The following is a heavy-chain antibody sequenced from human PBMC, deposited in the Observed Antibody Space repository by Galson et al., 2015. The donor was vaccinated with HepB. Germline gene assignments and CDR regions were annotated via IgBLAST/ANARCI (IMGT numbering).Heavy chain of an antibody. CDR2: IGAQNGYT. CDR3: ARNSLAAAGTGPYFFYYMDV. J-gene: IGHJ6*03. Sequence: SVKVSCKASGYIFTSHTITWVRQAPGHGLEWMGWIGAQNGYTNYAQKLQGRVTMTTDTSTSTVYMELTSLTSDDTGVYYCARNSLAAAGTGPYFFYYMDVWGKGTTVTVSS. D-gene: IGHD6-13*01. V-gene: IGHV1-18*01. CDR1: GYIFTSHT.